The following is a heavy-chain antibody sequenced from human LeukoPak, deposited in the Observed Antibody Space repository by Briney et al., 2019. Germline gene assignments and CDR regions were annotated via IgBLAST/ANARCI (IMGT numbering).Heavy chain of an antibody. J-gene: IGHJ3*02. CDR1: GGSISSSSYY. D-gene: IGHD3-3*01. CDR3: ARRVTIFGVVTHFDAFDI. CDR2: IYYSGST. Sequence: SGTLSLTCTVSGGSISSSSYYWGWIRQPPGKGLEWIGSIYYSGSTYYNPSLKSRVTISVDTSKNQFSLKLSSVTAADTAVYYCARRVTIFGVVTHFDAFDIWGQGTMVTVSS. V-gene: IGHV4-39*01.